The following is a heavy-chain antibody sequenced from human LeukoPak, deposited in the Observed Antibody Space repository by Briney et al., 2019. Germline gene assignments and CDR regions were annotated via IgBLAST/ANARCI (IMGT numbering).Heavy chain of an antibody. D-gene: IGHD3-3*01. J-gene: IGHJ4*02. Sequence: GGSLRLSCAPSGFTFSRHGMHWVRQAPGKGLEWVAIISNDGSRKYYAHSVEGRFTISRDNSKNTLYLQMDSLRAEDTAVYYCARDRAWNYFDYWGQETLVTVSS. CDR3: ARDRAWNYFDY. V-gene: IGHV3-30*03. CDR2: ISNDGSRK. CDR1: GFTFSRHG.